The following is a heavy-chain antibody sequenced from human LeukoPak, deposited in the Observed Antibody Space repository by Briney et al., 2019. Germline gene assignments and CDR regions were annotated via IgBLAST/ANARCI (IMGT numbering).Heavy chain of an antibody. Sequence: GGSLRLSCAASGFTFSSYSMNWVRQAPGKGLEWVSSISSSSSYIYYADSVKGRFTISRDNAKNSLYLQMNSLRAEDTAVYYCARVRSAVVVPAATDYWGQGTLVTVSP. J-gene: IGHJ4*02. V-gene: IGHV3-21*01. CDR3: ARVRSAVVVPAATDY. CDR2: ISSSSSYI. CDR1: GFTFSSYS. D-gene: IGHD2-2*01.